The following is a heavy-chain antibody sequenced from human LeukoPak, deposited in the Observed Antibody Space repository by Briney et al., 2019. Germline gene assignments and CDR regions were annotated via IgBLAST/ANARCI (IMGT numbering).Heavy chain of an antibody. J-gene: IGHJ6*02. CDR1: GFTFSSYG. D-gene: IGHD6-19*01. V-gene: IGHV3-33*01. CDR2: IWYDGSNK. Sequence: GRSLRLSCAASGFTFSSYGMHWVRQAPGKGLEWVAVIWYDGSNKYYADSVKGRFTISRDNAKNSLYLQMNSLRAEDTAVYYCARGAVAGRHDYNYYYYGMDVWGQGTRSPSP. CDR3: ARGAVAGRHDYNYYYYGMDV.